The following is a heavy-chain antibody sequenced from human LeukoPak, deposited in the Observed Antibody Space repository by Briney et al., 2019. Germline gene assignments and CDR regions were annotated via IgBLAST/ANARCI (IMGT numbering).Heavy chain of an antibody. CDR3: AKMDDYYDSSGYLPPVGVMSHFDY. V-gene: IGHV3-64*04. CDR2: ISAAGGST. Sequence: GGSLRLSCAASGFTFSSYWMHWVRQAPGKGLEYVSAISAAGGSTYYGNSVMGRFTVTRDNSKNTLYLQMNSLRAEDTAVYYCAKMDDYYDSSGYLPPVGVMSHFDYWGQGTLVTVSS. J-gene: IGHJ4*02. D-gene: IGHD3-22*01. CDR1: GFTFSSYW.